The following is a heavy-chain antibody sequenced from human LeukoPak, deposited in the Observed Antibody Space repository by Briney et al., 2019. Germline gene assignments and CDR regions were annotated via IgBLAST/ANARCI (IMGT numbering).Heavy chain of an antibody. CDR3: AREAFGGAAAGILDY. J-gene: IGHJ4*02. CDR1: GGSFSGYY. Sequence: SETLSLTCAVYGGSFSGYYWSWIRQPPGKGLEWIGEINHSGSTNYNPSLKSRVTISVDTSKNQFSLKLSSVTAADTAVYYCAREAFGGAAAGILDYWGQGTLVTVSS. D-gene: IGHD6-13*01. V-gene: IGHV4-34*01. CDR2: INHSGST.